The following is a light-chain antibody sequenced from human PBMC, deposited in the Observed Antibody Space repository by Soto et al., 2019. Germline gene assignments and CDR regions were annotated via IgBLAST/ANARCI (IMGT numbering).Light chain of an antibody. Sequence: LTQFPSSLSASVGDRVTITCRASQGVSSHLAWYQQKPGQAPRLLIYDASIRATGIPARFSGSGSGTDFTLTISSLEPEDFAVYFCQQRSDWPPITFGQGTRVEIK. J-gene: IGKJ5*01. CDR2: DAS. CDR1: QGVSSH. CDR3: QQRSDWPPIT. V-gene: IGKV3-11*01.